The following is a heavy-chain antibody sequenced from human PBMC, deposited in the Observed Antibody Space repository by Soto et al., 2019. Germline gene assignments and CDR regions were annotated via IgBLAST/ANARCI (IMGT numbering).Heavy chain of an antibody. CDR1: GYTFTSYA. D-gene: IGHD1-26*01. Sequence: QVQLVQSGSELKKPGASVKVSCKASGYTFTSYAMNWVRQAPGQGLEWMGWINTNTGNPTYAQGFTGRFVFSLDTXVXXAYLQICSLKAEDTAVYYCARDLVGPKRYYYGMDVWGQGTTVTVSS. CDR3: ARDLVGPKRYYYGMDV. CDR2: INTNTGNP. J-gene: IGHJ6*02. V-gene: IGHV7-4-1*01.